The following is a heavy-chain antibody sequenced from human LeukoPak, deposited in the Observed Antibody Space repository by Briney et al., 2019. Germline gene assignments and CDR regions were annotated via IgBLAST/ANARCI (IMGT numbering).Heavy chain of an antibody. Sequence: GGSLRLSCAASGFTFSSYGMHWVRQAPGKGLEWVAVIWYDGSNKYYADSVKGRFTISRDNSKNTLYLRMNSLRAEDTAVYYCAKGGGYSSSWSYFDYWGQGTLVTVSS. J-gene: IGHJ4*02. D-gene: IGHD6-13*01. V-gene: IGHV3-33*06. CDR1: GFTFSSYG. CDR3: AKGGGYSSSWSYFDY. CDR2: IWYDGSNK.